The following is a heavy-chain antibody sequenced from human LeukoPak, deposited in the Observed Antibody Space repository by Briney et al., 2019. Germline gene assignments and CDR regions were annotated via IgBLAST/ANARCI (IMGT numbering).Heavy chain of an antibody. V-gene: IGHV1-2*02. J-gene: IGHJ4*02. D-gene: IGHD2-2*01. Sequence: ASVKVSCKASGYTFTGYYMHWVRQAPGQGLEWMGWINPNSSGTNFAQKFQGRVTMTRDTSISAVYMELSRLRSDDTAVYYCVRGGAGEGYCSSTRCYGHDYWGQGTLVTVSS. CDR1: GYTFTGYY. CDR2: INPNSSGT. CDR3: VRGGAGEGYCSSTRCYGHDY.